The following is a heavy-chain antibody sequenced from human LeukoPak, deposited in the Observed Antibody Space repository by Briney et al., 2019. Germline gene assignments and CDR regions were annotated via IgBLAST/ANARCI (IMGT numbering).Heavy chain of an antibody. D-gene: IGHD3-10*01. CDR2: INNDGSTT. CDR3: AVGGTYGSGS. J-gene: IGHJ4*02. V-gene: IGHV3-74*01. CDR1: GFTFANTW. Sequence: GGSLRLSCAASGFTFANTWMHWVRQAPGKGLVWVSLINNDGSTTNYADSVKGRFIISRDNAKNTVYLQMNSLGAEDTAVYYCAVGGTYGSGSWGQGTLVTVSS.